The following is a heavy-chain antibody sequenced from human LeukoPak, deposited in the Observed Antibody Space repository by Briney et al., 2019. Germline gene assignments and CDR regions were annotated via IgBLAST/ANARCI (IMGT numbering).Heavy chain of an antibody. V-gene: IGHV3-53*01. J-gene: IGHJ4*02. CDR1: GFTFSSYD. CDR2: IYSGGST. Sequence: LPGGSLRLSCAASGFTFSSYDMPGVRPAPGKGLEWVSVIYSGGSTYYADSVKGRFIISRDNSKDTVFLQMNSLRAQHTTLYYCASVSFRSNSYISGIDYWGQGTLVTVSS. D-gene: IGHD1-14*01. CDR3: ASVSFRSNSYISGIDY.